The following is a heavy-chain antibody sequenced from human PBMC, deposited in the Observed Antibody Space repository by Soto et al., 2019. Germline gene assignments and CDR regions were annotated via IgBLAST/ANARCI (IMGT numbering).Heavy chain of an antibody. D-gene: IGHD2-2*01. CDR1: GFTFSSYA. V-gene: IGHV3-30-3*01. Sequence: QVQLVESGGGVVQPGRSLRLSCAASGFTFSSYAMHWVRQAPGKGLEWVAVISYDVSNKYYADSVKGRFTISRDNSKNTLYLQMNSLRAEDTAVYYCALQGGYCSSTSCYNWFDPWGQGTLVTVSS. CDR3: ALQGGYCSSTSCYNWFDP. CDR2: ISYDVSNK. J-gene: IGHJ5*02.